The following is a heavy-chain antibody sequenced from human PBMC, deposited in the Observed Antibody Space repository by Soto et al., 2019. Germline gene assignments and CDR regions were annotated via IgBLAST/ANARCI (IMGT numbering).Heavy chain of an antibody. CDR3: ARSFTPNVGNYYGSGSRSSQITYYYYGMDV. CDR1: GFTFSSYG. CDR2: IWYDGSNK. V-gene: IGHV3-33*01. J-gene: IGHJ6*02. Sequence: PGGSLRLSCAASGFTFSSYGMHWVRPAPGKGLEWVAVIWYDGSNKYYADSVKGRFTISRDNSKNTLYLQMNSLRAEDTAVYYCARSFTPNVGNYYGSGSRSSQITYYYYGMDVWGQGTTVTVSS. D-gene: IGHD3-10*01.